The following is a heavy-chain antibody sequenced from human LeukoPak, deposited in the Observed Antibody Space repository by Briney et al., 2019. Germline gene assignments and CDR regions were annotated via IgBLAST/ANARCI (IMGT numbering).Heavy chain of an antibody. J-gene: IGHJ5*02. V-gene: IGHV4-4*08. D-gene: IGHD6-19*01. CDR1: GGSISTYY. CDR2: ISASGGT. Sequence: SETLSLTCTVSGGSISTYYWSWILQSPGKGLEWIADISASGGTNYNPSLESRVTVSIDSSKNQFSLKLSSVTAADTAVFYCARSPHNSAWYEKWFDPWGQGTLVTVSS. CDR3: ARSPHNSAWYEKWFDP.